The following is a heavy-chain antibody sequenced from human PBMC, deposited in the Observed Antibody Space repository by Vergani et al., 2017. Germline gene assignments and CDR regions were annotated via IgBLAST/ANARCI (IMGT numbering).Heavy chain of an antibody. CDR2: ISGSGGST. Sequence: EVQLLESGGGLVQPGGSLRLSCAASGFTFSSYAMSWVRQAPGKGLEWVSAISGSGGSTYYADSVKGRFTISRDNSKNTLYLQMNSRRAEDTAVYDCAKDRGRRSIVGATPYDYWGQGTLVTVSS. D-gene: IGHD1-26*01. J-gene: IGHJ4*02. CDR1: GFTFSSYA. CDR3: AKDRGRRSIVGATPYDY. V-gene: IGHV3-23*01.